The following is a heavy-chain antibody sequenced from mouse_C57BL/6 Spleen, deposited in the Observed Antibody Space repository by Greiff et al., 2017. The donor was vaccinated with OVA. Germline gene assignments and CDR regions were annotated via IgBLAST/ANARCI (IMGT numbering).Heavy chain of an antibody. CDR3: ARDPGKAWFAY. CDR1: GYSITSGYY. Sequence: EVKLVESGPGLVKPSQSLSLTCSVTGYSITSGYYWNWIRQFPGNKLEWMGYISYDGSNNYNPSLKNRISITRDTSKNQFFLKLNSVTTEDTATYYCARDPGKAWFAYWGQGTLVTVSA. CDR2: ISYDGSN. J-gene: IGHJ3*01. V-gene: IGHV3-6*01.